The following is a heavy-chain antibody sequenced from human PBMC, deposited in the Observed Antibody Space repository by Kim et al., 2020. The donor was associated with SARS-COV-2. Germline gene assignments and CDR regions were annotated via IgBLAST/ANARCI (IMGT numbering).Heavy chain of an antibody. D-gene: IGHD6-6*01. Sequence: GGSLRLSCAASGFTFSSYGLHWVRQAPGKGLEWLSCISGSDGSTSYADSVKGQFTISRDSSKNTFYLQMNNMRAEDTAVYYCAKGASMRWPAYAYDIWGQGTMVTVSS. CDR2: ISGSDGST. CDR1: GFTFSSYG. CDR3: AKGASMRWPAYAYDI. J-gene: IGHJ3*02. V-gene: IGHV3-23*01.